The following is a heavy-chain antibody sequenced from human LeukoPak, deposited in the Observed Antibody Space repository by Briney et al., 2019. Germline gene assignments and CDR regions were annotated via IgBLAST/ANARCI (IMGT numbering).Heavy chain of an antibody. CDR1: GYTFTGYY. D-gene: IGHD4-23*01. CDR2: INPNNGGT. V-gene: IGHV1-2*02. Sequence: GASVNVSCKPSGYTFTGYYMHWVRQAPGQGLAWMGWINPNNGGTNYAQKFQGRVTMTRDTSINTANMELSSLRSDDTALYYCAREMESATVVTSGYWGQGTLVTVSS. CDR3: AREMESATVVTSGY. J-gene: IGHJ4*02.